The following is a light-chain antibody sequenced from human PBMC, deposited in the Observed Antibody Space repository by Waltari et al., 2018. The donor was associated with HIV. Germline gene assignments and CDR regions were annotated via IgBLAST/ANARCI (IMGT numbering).Light chain of an antibody. J-gene: IGLJ3*02. V-gene: IGLV3-25*03. CDR1: ALPTPY. CDR2: KDT. CDR3: QSADSSGTWV. Sequence: SYELTQPPSVSVSPGQTARITCSGDALPTPYASWYHQKPGQAPVLVIYKDTERPSGIPERFSGSSSGTTVTLTISGVQAEDEADYYCQSADSSGTWVFGGGTKLTVL.